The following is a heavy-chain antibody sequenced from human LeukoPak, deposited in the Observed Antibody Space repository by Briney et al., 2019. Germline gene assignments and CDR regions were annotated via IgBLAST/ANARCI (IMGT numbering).Heavy chain of an antibody. D-gene: IGHD2-15*01. J-gene: IGHJ4*02. V-gene: IGHV4-34*01. CDR1: GGSFSGYY. CDR3: ARGAPGYCSGGSCPDYFDY. Sequence: SETLSLTCAVYGGSFSGYYWNWIRQPPGKRLEWIGEINHSGSTNYNPSLKSRVTISVDTSKNQFSLKLSSVTAADTAVYYCARGAPGYCSGGSCPDYFDYWGQGTLVTVSS. CDR2: INHSGST.